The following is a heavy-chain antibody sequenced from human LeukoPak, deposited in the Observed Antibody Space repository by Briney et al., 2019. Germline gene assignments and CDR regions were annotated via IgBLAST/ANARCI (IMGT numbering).Heavy chain of an antibody. Sequence: WIQVVAELPEKGLVWVSRINEYGSTTNYADSVKDRFIISRDNAKNTLYLQMNSLRAEDSAVYYCARDVAGSGSRWGQGTLVTVSS. CDR1: W. CDR3: ARDVAGSGSR. D-gene: IGHD3-10*01. J-gene: IGHJ4*02. CDR2: INEYGSTT. V-gene: IGHV3-74*01.